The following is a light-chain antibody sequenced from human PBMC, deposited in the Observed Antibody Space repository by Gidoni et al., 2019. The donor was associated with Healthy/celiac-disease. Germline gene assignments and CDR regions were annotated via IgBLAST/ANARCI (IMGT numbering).Light chain of an antibody. CDR3: QQRSSWPGT. CDR1: QSVSSY. J-gene: IGKJ5*01. CDR2: DAS. Sequence: EIVLTQSPATLSLSPRERATLSCRASQSVSSYLAWYQQKPGQAPRLLIYDASNRATGIPARFSGSGSGTDFTLTISSLEPEDFAVYYCQQRSSWPGTFGQGTRLEIK. V-gene: IGKV3-11*01.